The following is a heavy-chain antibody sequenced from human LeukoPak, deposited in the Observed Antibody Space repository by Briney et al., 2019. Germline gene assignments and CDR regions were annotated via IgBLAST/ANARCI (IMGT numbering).Heavy chain of an antibody. D-gene: IGHD2-8*02. CDR2: ISGSGGST. J-gene: IGHJ6*02. CDR3: AKLLTGGYYSTLYYYGLDV. V-gene: IGHV3-23*01. Sequence: GGSLRLSCAASGFTFSSNAMSWVRQAPGKGLEWVSAISGSGGSTYYADSVKGRFTISRDNSKNTLYLQMNSLRAEDTAVYYCAKLLTGGYYSTLYYYGLDVWGQGTTVTVSS. CDR1: GFTFSSNA.